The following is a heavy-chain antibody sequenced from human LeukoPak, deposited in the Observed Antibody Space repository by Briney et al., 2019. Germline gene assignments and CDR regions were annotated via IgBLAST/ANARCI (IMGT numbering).Heavy chain of an antibody. CDR3: ARESMVRGVIGY. CDR2: IYYSGST. J-gene: IGHJ4*02. CDR1: GGSVSSGSYY. D-gene: IGHD3-10*01. V-gene: IGHV4-61*01. Sequence: SETLSLTCTVSGGSVSSGSYYWSWMRQPPGKGLEWIAYIYYSGSTNYNPSLKSRVTISVDTSKNQFSLKLSSVTAADTAVYYCARESMVRGVIGYWGQGTLVTVSS.